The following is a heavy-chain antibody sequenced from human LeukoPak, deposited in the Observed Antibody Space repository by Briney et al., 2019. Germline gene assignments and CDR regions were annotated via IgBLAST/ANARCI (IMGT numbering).Heavy chain of an antibody. CDR3: ARLYYDFLSGAFDI. Sequence: KAGGSLRLSCAASGFTFSSYSMNWVRQAPGKRLEWVSSISSSSSYIYYADSVKGRFTISRDNAKNSLYLQMNSLRAEDTAVYYCARLYYDFLSGAFDIWGQGTMVTVSS. CDR2: ISSSSSYI. J-gene: IGHJ3*02. D-gene: IGHD3-3*01. V-gene: IGHV3-21*01. CDR1: GFTFSSYS.